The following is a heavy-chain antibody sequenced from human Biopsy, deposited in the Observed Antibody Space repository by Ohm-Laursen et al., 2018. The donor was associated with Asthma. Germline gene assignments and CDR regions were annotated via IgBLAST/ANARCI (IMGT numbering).Heavy chain of an antibody. CDR3: ARTYYDFLTGQVNDAFAL. Sequence: GASVKVSCKASGYTFIHFAIHWVRQAPGQRLEWMGRINAGDGNTKYSQKFQGRVTITRDTSASTAYMDLRSLRSEDTAMYYCARTYYDFLTGQVNDAFALWGQGIMVTVSS. J-gene: IGHJ3*01. V-gene: IGHV1-3*01. CDR1: GYTFIHFA. CDR2: INAGDGNT. D-gene: IGHD3-9*01.